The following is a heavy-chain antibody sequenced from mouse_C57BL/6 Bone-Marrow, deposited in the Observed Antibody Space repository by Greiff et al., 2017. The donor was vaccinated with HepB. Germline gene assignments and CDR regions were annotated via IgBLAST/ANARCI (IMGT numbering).Heavy chain of an antibody. CDR3: VRTRWLLQYYAMDY. Sequence: DVMLVESGGGLVQPKGSLKLSCAASGFTFNTYAMHWVRQAPGKGLEWVARIRSKSSNYATYYADSVKDRFTISRDDSQSMLYLQMNNLKTEDTAMYYCVRTRWLLQYYAMDYWGQGTSVTVSS. CDR1: GFTFNTYA. V-gene: IGHV10-3*01. J-gene: IGHJ4*01. CDR2: IRSKSSNYAT. D-gene: IGHD2-3*01.